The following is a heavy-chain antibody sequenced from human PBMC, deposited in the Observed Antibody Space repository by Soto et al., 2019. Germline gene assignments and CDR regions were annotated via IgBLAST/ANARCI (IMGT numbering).Heavy chain of an antibody. CDR1: VGSVSSGSYY. J-gene: IGHJ4*02. Sequence: SETLSLTCTFSVGSVSSGSYYWSWIGQPPGKGLEGIGYIYYSGSTNYNPSLKSRVTISVDTSKNQFSLKLSSVTAADTAVYYCARGRFIAAAGRLDYWGQGTLVTVS. V-gene: IGHV4-61*01. CDR3: ARGRFIAAAGRLDY. CDR2: IYYSGST. D-gene: IGHD6-13*01.